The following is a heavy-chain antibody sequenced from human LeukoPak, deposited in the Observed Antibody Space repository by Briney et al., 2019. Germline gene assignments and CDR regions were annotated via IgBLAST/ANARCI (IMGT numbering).Heavy chain of an antibody. D-gene: IGHD4-17*01. V-gene: IGHV1-8*03. Sequence: ATVKVSCKASGYTFTSYDINWVRQATGQGLEWMGWMNPNSGNTGYAQKFQGRVTITRNTSISTAYMELSSLRSEDTAVYYCARGRQLYAVPHSTVTTQYYYYYMDVWGKGTTVTVSS. CDR2: MNPNSGNT. CDR1: GYTFTSYD. CDR3: ARGRQLYAVPHSTVTTQYYYYYMDV. J-gene: IGHJ6*03.